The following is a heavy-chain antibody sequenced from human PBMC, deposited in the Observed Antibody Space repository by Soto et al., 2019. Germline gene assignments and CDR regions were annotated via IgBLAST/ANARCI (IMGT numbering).Heavy chain of an antibody. D-gene: IGHD3-3*01. CDR2: IYYSGST. J-gene: IGHJ6*02. CDR1: GGSISSYY. CDR3: ARGGGVVISWLDYYYYYGMDV. V-gene: IGHV4-59*01. Sequence: SETLSLTCTVSGGSISSYYWSWIRQPPGKGLEWIGYIYYSGSTNYNPSLKSRVTISVDTSKNQFSLKLSSVTAADTAVYYCARGGGVVISWLDYYYYYGMDVWGQGTTVTVSS.